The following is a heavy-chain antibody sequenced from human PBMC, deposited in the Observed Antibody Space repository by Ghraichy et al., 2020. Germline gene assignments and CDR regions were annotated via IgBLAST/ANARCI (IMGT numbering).Heavy chain of an antibody. CDR1: GGSISSSSYF. D-gene: IGHD2-21*01. V-gene: IGHV4-39*01. J-gene: IGHJ4*02. CDR3: AGGIVSGTYFDY. Sequence: SETLSLTCTVSGGSISSSSYFWGWIRQPPGKGLEWIGGISYSGNTYYNPSLKSRVTISVDTSNNQFSLKLSSVTAADAAVYYCAGGIVSGTYFDYWGQGTLVTVSP. CDR2: ISYSGNT.